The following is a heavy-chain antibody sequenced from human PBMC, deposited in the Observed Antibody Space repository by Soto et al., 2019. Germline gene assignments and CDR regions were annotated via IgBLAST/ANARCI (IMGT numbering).Heavy chain of an antibody. CDR2: ISGSGGST. CDR1: GFTFSSYA. Sequence: QPGGSLSLSCAASGFTFSSYAMSWVRQAPGKGLEWVSAISGSGGSTYYADSVKGRFTISRDNSKNTLYLQMNSLRAEDTAVYYCAKEYCSGGSCYSMVIKLFDYWGQGTLVTVSS. V-gene: IGHV3-23*01. D-gene: IGHD2-15*01. J-gene: IGHJ4*02. CDR3: AKEYCSGGSCYSMVIKLFDY.